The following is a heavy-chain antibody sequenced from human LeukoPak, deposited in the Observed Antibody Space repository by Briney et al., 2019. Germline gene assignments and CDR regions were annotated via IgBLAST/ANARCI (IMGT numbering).Heavy chain of an antibody. CDR2: IIPIFGTA. V-gene: IGHV1-69*06. Sequence: SVKVSCKASGGTFISYAISWVRQAPGQGLEWMGGIIPIFGTANYAQKFQGRVTITADKSTSTAYMELSSLRSEDTAVYYCAAERYCSSTSCYVYYYYGMDVWGKGTTVTVSS. D-gene: IGHD2-2*01. J-gene: IGHJ6*04. CDR1: GGTFISYA. CDR3: AAERYCSSTSCYVYYYYGMDV.